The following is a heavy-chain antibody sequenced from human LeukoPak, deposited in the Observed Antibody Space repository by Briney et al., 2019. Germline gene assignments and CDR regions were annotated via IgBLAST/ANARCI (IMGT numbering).Heavy chain of an antibody. CDR1: GGSISSYY. J-gene: IGHJ4*02. Sequence: SETLSLTCTVSGGSISSYYWSRIRQPAGKGLEWIGRIYTSGSTNYNPSLKSRVTISVDKSKNQFSLKLSSVTAADTAVYYCAREDRRILDYWGQGTLVTVSS. CDR2: IYTSGST. CDR3: AREDRRILDY. V-gene: IGHV4-4*07. D-gene: IGHD2-15*01.